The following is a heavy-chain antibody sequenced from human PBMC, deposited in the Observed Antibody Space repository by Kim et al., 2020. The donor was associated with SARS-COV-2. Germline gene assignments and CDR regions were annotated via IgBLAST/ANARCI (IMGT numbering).Heavy chain of an antibody. Sequence: GGSLRLSCAASGFTFSSYAMHWVRQAPGKGLEWVAVISYDGSNKYYVDSVKGRFTISRDNSKNTLYLQMNSLRAEDTAVYYCARPYYDFWSGYLNDAFD. D-gene: IGHD3-3*01. CDR2: ISYDGSNK. J-gene: IGHJ3*02. CDR3: ARPYYDFWSGYLNDAFD. CDR1: GFTFSSYA. V-gene: IGHV3-30*04.